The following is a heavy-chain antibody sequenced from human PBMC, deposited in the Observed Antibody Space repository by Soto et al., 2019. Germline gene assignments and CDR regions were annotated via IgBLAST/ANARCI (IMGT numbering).Heavy chain of an antibody. CDR2: IKSKTDGGTT. J-gene: IGHJ6*02. CDR3: TTSQGYCSGGSCYPDYYYGMDV. D-gene: IGHD2-15*01. Sequence: GGSLRLSCAASGFTFSNAWMNWVRQAPGKGLEWVGRIKSKTDGGTTDYAAPVKGRFTISRADSKNTLYLQMNSLKTEDTAVYYCTTSQGYCSGGSCYPDYYYGMDVWGQGTTVTVSS. CDR1: GFTFSNAW. V-gene: IGHV3-15*07.